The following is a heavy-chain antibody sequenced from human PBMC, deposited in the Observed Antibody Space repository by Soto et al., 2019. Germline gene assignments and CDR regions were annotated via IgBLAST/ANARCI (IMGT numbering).Heavy chain of an antibody. CDR3: ASDEAVGGGYYFDF. Sequence: GASVKVSCKASGGTFRKYALSWVRQAPGQGLEWMGAIIPIFDTANYPLKFQGRVTITADESTSTAYMELSSLRSEDTAVYYCASDEAVGGGYYFDFWGQGTPVTVSS. V-gene: IGHV1-69*13. CDR2: IIPIFDTA. J-gene: IGHJ4*02. CDR1: GGTFRKYA. D-gene: IGHD3-3*01.